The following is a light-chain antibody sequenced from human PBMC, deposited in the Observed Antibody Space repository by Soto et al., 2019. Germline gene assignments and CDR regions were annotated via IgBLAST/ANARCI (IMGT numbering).Light chain of an antibody. J-gene: IGLJ1*01. Sequence: QSALTQPASVSGSPGQSITISCTGTSSDVGGYNYVSWYQQHPGKAPKLMIFEVSHRPSGVSTRFSGSKSGNTASLTISGLQAEVEADYYCSSYTTTGTYVFGAGTKLTVL. V-gene: IGLV2-14*01. CDR2: EVS. CDR3: SSYTTTGTYV. CDR1: SSDVGGYNY.